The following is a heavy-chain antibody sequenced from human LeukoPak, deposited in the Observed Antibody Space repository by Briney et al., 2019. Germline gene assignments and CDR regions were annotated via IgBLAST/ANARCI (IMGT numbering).Heavy chain of an antibody. Sequence: ASVKVSCKASGGTFSSYAISWVRQAPGQGLEWMGRIIPILGIANYAQKFQGRVTITADKSTSTAYMELSSLRSEDTAVYYCASPYYYDSSGYYLAGGFDYWGQGTLVTVSS. CDR3: ASPYYYDSSGYYLAGGFDY. CDR1: GGTFSSYA. J-gene: IGHJ4*02. CDR2: IIPILGIA. D-gene: IGHD3-22*01. V-gene: IGHV1-69*04.